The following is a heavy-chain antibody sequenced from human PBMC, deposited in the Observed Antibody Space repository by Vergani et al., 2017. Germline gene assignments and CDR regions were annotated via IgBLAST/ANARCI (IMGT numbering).Heavy chain of an antibody. CDR2: ISSSSSYI. D-gene: IGHD1-26*01. V-gene: IGHV3-21*04. CDR3: VRGYSGSYAADY. CDR1: GFTFSSYS. J-gene: IGHJ4*02. Sequence: EVQLVESGGGLVKPGGSLRLSCAASGFTFSSYSMNWVRQAPGKGLEWVSSISSSSSYIYYEDSVKGRFTISRDNAKNSLYLQINSLRADDTAVYYCVRGYSGSYAADYWGQGTLVTVSS.